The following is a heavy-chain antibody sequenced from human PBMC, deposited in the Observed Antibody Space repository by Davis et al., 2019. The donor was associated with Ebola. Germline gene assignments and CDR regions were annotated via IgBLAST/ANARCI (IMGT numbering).Heavy chain of an antibody. D-gene: IGHD6-13*01. Sequence: ASVKVSCKASGYTFTSYGISWVRQAPGQGLEWMGWISAYNGNTNYAQKLQGRVTMTTDTSTSTAYMELRSLRSDDTAVYYCASAVGTSHYNWFDPWGQGTLVTVSS. CDR2: ISAYNGNT. CDR1: GYTFTSYG. V-gene: IGHV1-18*01. J-gene: IGHJ5*02. CDR3: ASAVGTSHYNWFDP.